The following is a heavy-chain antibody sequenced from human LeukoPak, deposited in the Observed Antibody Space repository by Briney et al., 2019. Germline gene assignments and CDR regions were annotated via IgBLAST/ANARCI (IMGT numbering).Heavy chain of an antibody. V-gene: IGHV3-21*01. Sequence: PGGSLRLSCAASGFTFSSYSMNWVRQAPGKGLEWVSSISGSSAYMFYADSVKGRFTISRDNAKNSLYLQMNSLRAEDTAVYYCARDGYSSGWHGYYFDYWGQGTVVTVSS. CDR1: GFTFSSYS. D-gene: IGHD6-19*01. J-gene: IGHJ4*02. CDR2: ISGSSAYM. CDR3: ARDGYSSGWHGYYFDY.